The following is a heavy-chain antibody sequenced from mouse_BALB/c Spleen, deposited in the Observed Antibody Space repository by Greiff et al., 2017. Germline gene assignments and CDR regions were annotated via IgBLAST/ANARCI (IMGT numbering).Heavy chain of an antibody. V-gene: IGHV3-6*02. CDR1: GYSITSGYY. CDR3: ARVLLRPYAMDY. D-gene: IGHD1-1*01. Sequence: EVKLMESGPGLVKPSQSLSLTCSVTGYSITSGYYWNWIRQFPGNKLEWMGYISYDGSNNYNPSLKNRISITRDTSKNQFFLKLNSVTTEDTATYYCARVLLRPYAMDYWGQGTSVTVSS. CDR2: ISYDGSN. J-gene: IGHJ4*01.